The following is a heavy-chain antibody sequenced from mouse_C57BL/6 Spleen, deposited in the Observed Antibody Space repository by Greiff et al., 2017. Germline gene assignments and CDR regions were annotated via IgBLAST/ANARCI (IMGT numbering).Heavy chain of an antibody. Sequence: VQGVESGAELVRPGTSVKVSCKASGYAFTNYLIEWVKQRPGQGLEWIGVINPGSGGTNYNEKFKGKATLTADKSSSTAYMQLSSLTSEDSAVYFCARGRGLSWDVGAMDYWGQGTSVTVSS. D-gene: IGHD4-1*01. CDR2: INPGSGGT. V-gene: IGHV1-54*01. CDR3: ARGRGLSWDVGAMDY. J-gene: IGHJ4*01. CDR1: GYAFTNYL.